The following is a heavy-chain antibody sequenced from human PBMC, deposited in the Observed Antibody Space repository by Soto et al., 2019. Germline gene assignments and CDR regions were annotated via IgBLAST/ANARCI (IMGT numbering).Heavy chain of an antibody. D-gene: IGHD1-26*01. V-gene: IGHV3-33*01. CDR3: GRDVGGTSHLNWFDH. CDR1: GFSLSGYG. Sequence: QVQLVESGGGVVQPGRSLRLSCVVSGFSLSGYGMHWVRQAPGKGLEWVAVIWYDGTTKNYADSVKGRFTISRDRSKNTVYLQMDSLKIEYTAVYYCGRDVGGTSHLNWFDHWGQGVLVTFSS. J-gene: IGHJ5*02. CDR2: IWYDGTTK.